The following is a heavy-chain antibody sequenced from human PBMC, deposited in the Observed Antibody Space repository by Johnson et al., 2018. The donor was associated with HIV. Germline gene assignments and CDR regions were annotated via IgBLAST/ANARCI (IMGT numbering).Heavy chain of an antibody. J-gene: IGHJ3*02. CDR2: IGTAGDT. Sequence: VQLVESGGGLVQPGGSLRLSCAASGFTFSSYDMHWVRQATGKGLEWVSAIGTAGDTYYPGSVKGRFTIARDNSKNTLYLQMNSLRAEHTAVYYCARDHSRDEAFDIWGQGTMVTVSS. CDR1: GFTFSSYD. D-gene: IGHD5-24*01. CDR3: ARDHSRDEAFDI. V-gene: IGHV3-13*01.